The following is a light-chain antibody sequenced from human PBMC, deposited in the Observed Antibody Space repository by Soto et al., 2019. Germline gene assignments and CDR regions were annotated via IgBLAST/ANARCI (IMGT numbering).Light chain of an antibody. Sequence: EIVLTQSPATLSLSPGERATLSCRASESLYTYLAWFQQKAGQAPRLLIFDTSRRATGVPARFSGSGAGTDYTLTISSLEPEDFAVYYCQEHGNWPRRTFGPGTKVEI. CDR3: QEHGNWPRRT. J-gene: IGKJ3*01. V-gene: IGKV3-11*01. CDR2: DTS. CDR1: ESLYTY.